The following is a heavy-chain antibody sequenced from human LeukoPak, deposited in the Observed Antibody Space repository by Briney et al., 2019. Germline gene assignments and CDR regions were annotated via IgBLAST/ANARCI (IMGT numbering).Heavy chain of an antibody. CDR1: GGSFSGYY. D-gene: IGHD7-27*01. J-gene: IGHJ4*02. CDR2: INHSGST. Sequence: SETLSLTCAVYGGSFSGYYWSWIRQPPGKGLEWIGEINHSGSTNYNPSLKSRVTMSVDTSKNQFSLKLSSVTAADTAVYYCARGGLWANYFDYWGQGTLVTVSS. CDR3: ARGGLWANYFDY. V-gene: IGHV4-34*01.